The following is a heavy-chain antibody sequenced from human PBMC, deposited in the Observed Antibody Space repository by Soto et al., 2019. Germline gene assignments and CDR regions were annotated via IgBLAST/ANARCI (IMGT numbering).Heavy chain of an antibody. D-gene: IGHD3-10*01. CDR2: IWYDGSSR. CDR3: AREGERWGALFVHFDY. CDR1: GFTFSSYG. Sequence: QVQLVESGGGVVQPGRSLRLSCAASGFTFSSYGMHWVRQSPGKVPEWVAVIWYDGSSRDYADSGKGRFTISRDNSKNTLYLQMNSLRAEDTAVYYCAREGERWGALFVHFDYWGQGTLVTVSS. V-gene: IGHV3-33*01. J-gene: IGHJ4*02.